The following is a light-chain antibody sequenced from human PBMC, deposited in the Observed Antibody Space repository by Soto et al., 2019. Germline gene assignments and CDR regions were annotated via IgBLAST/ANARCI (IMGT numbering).Light chain of an antibody. V-gene: IGLV2-14*03. J-gene: IGLJ2*01. CDR3: SSYSMGGTDV. CDR1: STDVGGYNY. Sequence: QSALTQPASVSGSPGQSITISCTGTSTDVGGYNYVSWFQHLPGKAPRLIIYDVSYRPSRASHRFSGSRSGNTASLTISGLQAEDEADYYCSSYSMGGTDVFGGGTKLTVL. CDR2: DVS.